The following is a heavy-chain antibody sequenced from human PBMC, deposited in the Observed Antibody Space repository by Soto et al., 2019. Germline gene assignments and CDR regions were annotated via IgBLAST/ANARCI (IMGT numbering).Heavy chain of an antibody. J-gene: IGHJ6*03. CDR1: GGTFSSYT. V-gene: IGHV1-69*02. D-gene: IGHD2-15*01. CDR2: IIPILGIA. CDR3: ARADCSGGSCYYYYYMDV. Sequence: QVQLVQSGAEVKKPGSSVKVSCKASGGTFSSYTISWVRQAPGQGLEWMGRIIPILGIANYAQKFQGRVTITADKSTSTAYMELSSLRSEDTAVYYCARADCSGGSCYYYYYMDVGGKGTTVTVSS.